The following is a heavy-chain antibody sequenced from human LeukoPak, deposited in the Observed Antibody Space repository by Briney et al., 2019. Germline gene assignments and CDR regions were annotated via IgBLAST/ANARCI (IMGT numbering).Heavy chain of an antibody. CDR3: AREVYGDYIEHFDY. J-gene: IGHJ4*02. D-gene: IGHD4-17*01. Sequence: SETLSLTCTVSGDSITSYYWSWIRQPPVKGLEWIGYIYYSGSTNYNSSLKSRVTISVDTSKNQFSLKLNSVTAADTAVYYCAREVYGDYIEHFDYWGQGTLVTVSS. V-gene: IGHV4-59*01. CDR2: IYYSGST. CDR1: GDSITSYY.